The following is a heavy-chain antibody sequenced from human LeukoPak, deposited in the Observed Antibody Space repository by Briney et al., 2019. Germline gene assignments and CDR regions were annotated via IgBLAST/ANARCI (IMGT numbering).Heavy chain of an antibody. CDR1: GGSISSYY. D-gene: IGHD2-15*01. Sequence: PSETLSLTCTVSGGSISSYYWSWIRQPPGRGLEWIGYIYYSGRTNYNPSLKSRVTISVDTSKNQFSLKLCSVTAADTAVYYCARGDWGYCSGGSCPNWFDPWGQGTLVTVSS. CDR3: ARGDWGYCSGGSCPNWFDP. J-gene: IGHJ5*02. V-gene: IGHV4-59*01. CDR2: IYYSGRT.